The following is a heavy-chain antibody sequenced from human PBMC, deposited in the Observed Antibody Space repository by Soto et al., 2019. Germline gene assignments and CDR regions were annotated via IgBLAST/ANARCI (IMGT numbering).Heavy chain of an antibody. J-gene: IGHJ4*02. CDR1: GFTFTSSA. Sequence: QMQLVQSGPEVKKPGTSVKVSCKASGFTFTSSAVQWVRQARGQRLEWIGWIVVGSGNTNYAQKFQERVTITRDMSTSTAYMELSSLRSEDTAVYYCAAGSVAKSYTFDYWGQGTLVTVSS. V-gene: IGHV1-58*01. CDR2: IVVGSGNT. D-gene: IGHD5-12*01. CDR3: AAGSVAKSYTFDY.